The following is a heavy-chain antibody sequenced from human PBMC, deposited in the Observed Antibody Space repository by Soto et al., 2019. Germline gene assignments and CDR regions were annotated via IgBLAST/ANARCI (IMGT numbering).Heavy chain of an antibody. CDR2: IYYSGST. J-gene: IGHJ3*02. CDR3: ARDHRWFRELYLRAFDI. CDR1: GGSISSGGYY. Sequence: SETLSLTCTVSGGSISSGGYYWSWIRQHPGKGLEWIGYIYYSGSTYYNPSLKSRVTISVDTSKNQFSLKLSSVTAADTAVYYCARDHRWFRELYLRAFDIWGQGTMVTVSS. D-gene: IGHD3-10*01. V-gene: IGHV4-31*03.